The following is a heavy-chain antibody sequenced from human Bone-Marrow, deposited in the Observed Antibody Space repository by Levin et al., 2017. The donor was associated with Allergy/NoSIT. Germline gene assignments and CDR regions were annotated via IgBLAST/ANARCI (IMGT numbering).Heavy chain of an antibody. CDR3: ARVTRQVVVAATGYFDY. V-gene: IGHV3-11*01. Sequence: GGSLRLSCAASGFTFSDYYMSWIRQAPGKGLEWVSYISSSGSTIYYADSVKGRFTISRDNAKNSLYLQMNSLRAEDTAVYYCARVTRQVVVAATGYFDYWGQGTLVTVSS. CDR2: ISSSGSTI. J-gene: IGHJ4*02. CDR1: GFTFSDYY. D-gene: IGHD2-15*01.